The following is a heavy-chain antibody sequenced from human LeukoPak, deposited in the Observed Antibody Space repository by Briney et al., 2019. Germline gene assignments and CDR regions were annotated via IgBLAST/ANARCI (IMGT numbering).Heavy chain of an antibody. Sequence: PGGSLRLSCAASGFTFSSYGMHWVRQAPGKGLEWAALIWYDGSNKYYADSVKGRFTISRDNSKNTLYLQMNSLRAEDTAVYYCARCRGGSCSYYFDYWGQGTLVTVSS. J-gene: IGHJ4*02. CDR1: GFTFSSYG. CDR3: ARCRGGSCSYYFDY. D-gene: IGHD2-15*01. CDR2: IWYDGSNK. V-gene: IGHV3-33*01.